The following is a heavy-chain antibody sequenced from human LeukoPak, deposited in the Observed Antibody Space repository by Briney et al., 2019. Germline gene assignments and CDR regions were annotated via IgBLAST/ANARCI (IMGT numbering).Heavy chain of an antibody. D-gene: IGHD3-10*01. CDR2: IYTSGST. CDR1: GGSISSYY. CDR3: ARVGGSGSYYNVGDYYGMDV. V-gene: IGHV4-4*07. Sequence: PSETLSLTCTVSGGSISSYYWSWIRQPAGKGLEWIGRIYTSGSTNYNPSLKSRVTMSVDTSKNQFSLKLSSVTAADTAVYYCARVGGSGSYYNVGDYYGMDVWGQGTTVTVSS. J-gene: IGHJ6*02.